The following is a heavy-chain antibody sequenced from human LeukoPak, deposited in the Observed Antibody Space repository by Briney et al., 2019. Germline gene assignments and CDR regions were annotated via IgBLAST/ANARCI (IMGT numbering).Heavy chain of an antibody. Sequence: PSETLSLTCAVYGGSFSGYYWSWIRQPPGKGLEWIGEINHSGSTNYNPSLKSRVTISVDTSKNQFSLKLSSVTAADTAVYYCARGETTVTRAFDYWGQGTLVTVSS. CDR3: ARGETTVTRAFDY. CDR2: INHSGST. CDR1: GGSFSGYY. V-gene: IGHV4-34*01. J-gene: IGHJ4*02. D-gene: IGHD4-11*01.